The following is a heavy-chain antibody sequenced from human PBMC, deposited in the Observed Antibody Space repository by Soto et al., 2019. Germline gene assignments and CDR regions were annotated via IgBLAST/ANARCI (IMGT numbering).Heavy chain of an antibody. D-gene: IGHD2-2*02. CDR3: ARGDCSRPSCYNFDH. Sequence: EVQLVESGGGLMQPGGSLRLSCEVSGFTVMNDAMAWVRQAPGKGLEWVSLISSGGITFYADSVKGRFTVSRDTWNNSVSLQMNSLRVEDTAVYFCARGDCSRPSCYNFDHWGQGVLVTVSS. J-gene: IGHJ5*02. CDR2: ISSGGIT. V-gene: IGHV3-53*01. CDR1: GFTVMNDA.